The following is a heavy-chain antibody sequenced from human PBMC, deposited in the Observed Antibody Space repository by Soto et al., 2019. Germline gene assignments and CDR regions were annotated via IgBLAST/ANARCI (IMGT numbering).Heavy chain of an antibody. Sequence: QVQLVQSGAEVKKPGASVKVSCKASGYTFTSYGVSWVRQAPGQGLEWMGGTSAYNGNTHHAQNLQGRVTMTTDTSTSTASMEPRSLRSDDTAVYYCAREYYYVSGPWYCGQVTLVTVSS. CDR2: TSAYNGNT. V-gene: IGHV1-18*01. D-gene: IGHD3-10*01. J-gene: IGHJ4*02. CDR1: GYTFTSYG. CDR3: AREYYYVSGPWY.